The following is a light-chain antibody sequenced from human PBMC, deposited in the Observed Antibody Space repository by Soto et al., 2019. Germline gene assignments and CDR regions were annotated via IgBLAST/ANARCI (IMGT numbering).Light chain of an antibody. CDR3: QQYKSYPLT. Sequence: DIQMTQSPSTLSASVGDRVTITCRASQSISSWLAWYQQTPGKAPKFLIYDASTLKSGVPSRFSGSGSGTEFTLTISSLQPDDFATYYCQQYKSYPLTFGGGTKAEIK. V-gene: IGKV1-5*01. J-gene: IGKJ4*01. CDR1: QSISSW. CDR2: DAS.